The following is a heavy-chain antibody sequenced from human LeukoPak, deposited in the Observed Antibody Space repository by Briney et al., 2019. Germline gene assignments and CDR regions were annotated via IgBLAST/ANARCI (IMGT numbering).Heavy chain of an antibody. J-gene: IGHJ4*02. CDR2: MSRDGTIT. CDR1: GVTFSGHS. V-gene: IGHV3-74*01. D-gene: IGHD2-2*01. Sequence: GGSLRLSCAASGVTFSGHSMHWVRQAPGKGLVWVSGMSRDGTITNYADSVKGRFTISRDNAKNTLYLQMNSLRAEDTAVYYCATDVPAVTIFGYWGQGTLVTVSS. CDR3: ATDVPAVTIFGY.